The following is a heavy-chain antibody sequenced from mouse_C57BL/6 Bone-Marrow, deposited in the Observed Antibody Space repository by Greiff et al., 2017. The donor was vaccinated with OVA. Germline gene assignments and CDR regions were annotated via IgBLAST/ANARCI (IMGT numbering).Heavy chain of an antibody. V-gene: IGHV1-54*01. CDR3: ARSGYYNYFDY. CDR2: INPGSGGT. CDR1: GYAFTNYL. D-gene: IGHD3-1*01. Sequence: VQLQESGAELVRPGTSVKVSCKASGYAFTNYLIEWVKQRPGQGLEWIGVINPGSGGTNYNEKFKGKATLTADKSSSTAYMQLSSLTSEDSAVYFCARSGYYNYFDYWGQGTTLTVSS. J-gene: IGHJ2*01.